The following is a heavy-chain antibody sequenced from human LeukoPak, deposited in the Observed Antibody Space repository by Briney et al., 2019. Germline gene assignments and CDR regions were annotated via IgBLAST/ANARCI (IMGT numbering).Heavy chain of an antibody. Sequence: WGSLRLSCSASGFTFSDYYMSWIRQAPGKGLEWVSYISSSGSTIYYADSVKGRFTISRDNAKNSLYLQMNSLRAEDTAVYYCARAPGDRVVVTAPDYWGQGTLVTVSS. CDR1: GFTFSDYY. J-gene: IGHJ4*02. V-gene: IGHV3-11*04. D-gene: IGHD2-21*02. CDR3: ARAPGDRVVVTAPDY. CDR2: ISSSGSTI.